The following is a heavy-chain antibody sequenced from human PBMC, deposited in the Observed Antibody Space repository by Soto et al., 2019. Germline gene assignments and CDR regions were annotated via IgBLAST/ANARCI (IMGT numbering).Heavy chain of an antibody. CDR1: GGSISSYY. V-gene: IGHV4-59*01. Sequence: SETLSLTCTVSGGSISSYYWSWIRQPPGKGLEWIGYIYYSGSTNYNPSLKSRVTISVDTSKNQFSLKLSSVTAADTAVHYCARGSSRYFDYWGQGTLVTVSS. J-gene: IGHJ4*02. CDR3: ARGSSRYFDY. D-gene: IGHD6-13*01. CDR2: IYYSGST.